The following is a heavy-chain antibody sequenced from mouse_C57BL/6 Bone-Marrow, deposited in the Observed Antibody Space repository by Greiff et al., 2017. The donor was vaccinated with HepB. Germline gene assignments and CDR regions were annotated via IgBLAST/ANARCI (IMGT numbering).Heavy chain of an antibody. CDR1: GYTFTSYW. CDR3: ARRGTMVTGRYYAMDY. Sequence: VQLQQPGAELVMPGASVKLSCKASGYTFTSYWMHWVKQRPGQGLEWIGEIDPSDSYTNYNQKFKGKSTLTVDKSSSTAYMQLSSLTSEDSAVYYCARRGTMVTGRYYAMDYWGQGTSVTVSS. V-gene: IGHV1-69*01. D-gene: IGHD2-1*01. J-gene: IGHJ4*01. CDR2: IDPSDSYT.